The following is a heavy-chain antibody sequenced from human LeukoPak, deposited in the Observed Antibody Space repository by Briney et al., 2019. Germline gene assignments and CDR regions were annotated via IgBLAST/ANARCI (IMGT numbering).Heavy chain of an antibody. J-gene: IGHJ3*02. D-gene: IGHD6-13*01. V-gene: IGHV3-43*02. CDR3: AKVSASSWLGAFDI. CDR1: GFTFDDYA. CDR2: ISGDGGST. Sequence: PGGSLRLSCAASGFTFDDYALHWVRQAPGKGLEWVSLISGDGGSTYYADPVKGRFTISRDNSKNSLYLQMNSLRTEDTALYYCAKVSASSWLGAFDIWGQGTMVTVSS.